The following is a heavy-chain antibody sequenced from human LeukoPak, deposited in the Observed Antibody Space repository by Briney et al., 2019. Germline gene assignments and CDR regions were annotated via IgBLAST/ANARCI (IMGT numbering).Heavy chain of an antibody. CDR1: GYSFTSQW. D-gene: IGHD3-10*02. J-gene: IGHJ6*04. CDR2: IDPSDSYT. Sequence: GESLKISCKGSGYSFTSQWISWVRQMPGKGLEWMGRIDPSDSYTSYSPSFQGHVTMSADKSINTAYQQWSSLKASDTAMYYCARTAVSSGYVGKNYYYYGMDVWGKGTMVTVSS. V-gene: IGHV5-10-1*01. CDR3: ARTAVSSGYVGKNYYYYGMDV.